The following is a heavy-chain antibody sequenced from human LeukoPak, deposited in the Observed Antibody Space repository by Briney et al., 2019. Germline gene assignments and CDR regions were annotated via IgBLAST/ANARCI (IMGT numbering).Heavy chain of an antibody. D-gene: IGHD6-6*01. J-gene: IGHJ4*02. Sequence: PGGSLRLSCAASGFTFSSYGMHWVRQAPGKGLEWVAFIRYDGSNKYYADSVKGRFTISRDNSKNTLYLQMNSLRAEDTAVFYCAKNKYSSSSGIDYWGQGTLVTVSS. CDR1: GFTFSSYG. CDR3: AKNKYSSSSGIDY. V-gene: IGHV3-30*02. CDR2: IRYDGSNK.